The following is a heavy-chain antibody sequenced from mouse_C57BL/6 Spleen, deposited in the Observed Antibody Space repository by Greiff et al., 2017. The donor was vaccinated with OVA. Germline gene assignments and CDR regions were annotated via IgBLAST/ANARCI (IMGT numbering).Heavy chain of an antibody. J-gene: IGHJ2*01. CDR2: INPNNGGT. Sequence: EVQLQQSGPELVKPGASVKISCKASGYTFTDYYMNWVKQSHGKSLEWIGDINPNNGGTSYNQKFKGKATLTVDKSSSTAYMELRSLTSEDSAVYYCARSHYYANYFDYWGQGTTLTVSS. CDR3: ARSHYYANYFDY. CDR1: GYTFTDYY. V-gene: IGHV1-26*01. D-gene: IGHD2-1*01.